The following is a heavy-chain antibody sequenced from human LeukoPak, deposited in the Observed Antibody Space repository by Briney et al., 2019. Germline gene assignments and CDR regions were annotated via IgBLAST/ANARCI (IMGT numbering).Heavy chain of an antibody. Sequence: GGSLRLSCAASGFTFSSYSMNWVRQAPGKGLEWVSSISSSSSYIYYADSVKGRFTISRDNAKNSLYLQMNSLRAEDTAVYYCARDSNYDLWSGFGYWGQGTLVTVSS. CDR1: GFTFSSYS. J-gene: IGHJ4*02. D-gene: IGHD3-3*01. V-gene: IGHV3-21*01. CDR3: ARDSNYDLWSGFGY. CDR2: ISSSSSYI.